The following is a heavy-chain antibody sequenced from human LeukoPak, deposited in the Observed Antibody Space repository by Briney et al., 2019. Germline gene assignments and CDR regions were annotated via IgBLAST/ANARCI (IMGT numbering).Heavy chain of an antibody. CDR3: AELGITMIGGV. D-gene: IGHD3-10*02. Sequence: GGSLRLSCAASGFTFSIYRMSWVRQAPGKGLEGVANIKQDGSDKYYVDSVKGRFTISRDNAKNSLYLQMNSLRAEDTAGYYCAELGITMIGGVWGKGTTVTISS. CDR1: GFTFSIYR. CDR2: IKQDGSDK. J-gene: IGHJ6*04. V-gene: IGHV3-7*01.